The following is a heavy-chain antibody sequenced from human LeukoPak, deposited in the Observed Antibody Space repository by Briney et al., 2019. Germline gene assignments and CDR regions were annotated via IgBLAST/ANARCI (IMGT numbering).Heavy chain of an antibody. CDR1: GGTFSSYA. V-gene: IGHV1-69*04. Sequence: GASVKVSCKASGGTFSSYAISWVRQAPGQGLEWMGRIIPILGIANYAQKFQGRVTITADKSTSTAYMELSSLRSEDTAVYYCAKDPKYYYDSSGLDPWGQGTLVTVSS. J-gene: IGHJ5*02. D-gene: IGHD3-22*01. CDR3: AKDPKYYYDSSGLDP. CDR2: IIPILGIA.